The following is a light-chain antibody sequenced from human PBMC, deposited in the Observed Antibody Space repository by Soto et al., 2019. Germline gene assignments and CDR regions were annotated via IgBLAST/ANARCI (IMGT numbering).Light chain of an antibody. CDR2: DSS. CDR1: QTVTKY. J-gene: IGKJ4*01. CDR3: QQRSNWVT. V-gene: IGKV3-11*01. Sequence: EILLTQSPDTLSLSPGERATLSCGASQTVTKYLAWYQQKPGQAPRLLIYDSSNGATGVPARFIGSGSGTNFTLPITRLKPEDFAVYYCQQRSNWVTFGGGTKVEI.